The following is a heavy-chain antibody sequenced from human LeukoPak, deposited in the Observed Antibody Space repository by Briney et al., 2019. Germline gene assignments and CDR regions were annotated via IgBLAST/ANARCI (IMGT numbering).Heavy chain of an antibody. CDR2: IYYSGST. J-gene: IGHJ3*02. CDR1: GGSISSYY. CDR3: AGRGIVGATTGAFDI. V-gene: IGHV4-59*08. D-gene: IGHD1-26*01. Sequence: PSETLSLTCTVSGGSISSYYWSWIRQPPGKGLEWIGYIYYSGSTNYNPSLKSRVTISVDTSKNQFSLELSSVTAADTAVYYCAGRGIVGATTGAFDIWGQGTMVTVSS.